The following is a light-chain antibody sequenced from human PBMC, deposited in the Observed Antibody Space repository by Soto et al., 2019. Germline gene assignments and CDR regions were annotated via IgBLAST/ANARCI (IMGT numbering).Light chain of an antibody. CDR1: TGDVGI. Sequence: SSLTQPASLSGSPGQSITLSCSGATGDVGIVSWYQHHPGKPPKLMIHEVTKRPSGVSDRFSGSKSGNSASLTISGLQAEDEADYFCCSFGSSGYVFGTGTKVTVL. CDR2: EVT. J-gene: IGLJ1*01. V-gene: IGLV2-23*02. CDR3: CSFGSSGYV.